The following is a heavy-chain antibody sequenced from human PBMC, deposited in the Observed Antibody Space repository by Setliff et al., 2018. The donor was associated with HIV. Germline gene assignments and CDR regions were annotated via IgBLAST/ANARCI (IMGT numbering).Heavy chain of an antibody. CDR2: IYYSGST. CDR1: GGSISSSSYY. CDR3: ARVLSRGSWGSGYNDAFDI. V-gene: IGHV4-39*07. D-gene: IGHD3-22*01. J-gene: IGHJ3*02. Sequence: TSETLSLTCTVSGGSISSSSYYWGWIRQPPGKGLEWIGSIYYSGSTNYNPSLKSRVTLSLDTSKNQFSLKLTSVTAEDTAVYYCARVLSRGSWGSGYNDAFDIWGQGTMVTVSS.